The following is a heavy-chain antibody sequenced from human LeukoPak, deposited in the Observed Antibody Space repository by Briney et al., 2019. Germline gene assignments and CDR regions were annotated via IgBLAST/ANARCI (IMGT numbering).Heavy chain of an antibody. V-gene: IGHV3-30*02. CDR1: GFTFSSYA. CDR2: IRFDGSNK. CDR3: ARDLGQYYDTSDNWFDP. Sequence: PGGSLRLSCAASGFTFSSYAMSWVRQAPGKGLEWVSFIRFDGSNKYYADSVKGRFTISRDSSKNTLNLQMNSLRAEDTAVYYCARDLGQYYDTSDNWFDPWGQGTLVTVSS. J-gene: IGHJ5*02. D-gene: IGHD3-22*01.